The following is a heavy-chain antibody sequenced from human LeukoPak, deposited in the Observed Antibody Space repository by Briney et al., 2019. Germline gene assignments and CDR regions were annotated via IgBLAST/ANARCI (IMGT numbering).Heavy chain of an antibody. CDR1: KFTFSDYY. Sequence: GGSLSLSYPASKFTFSDYYMSWIRQAPGKGLEWVSYISSSGSTIYYADSVMGRFTISRENAKNSLYLQMNSLRAEDTAVYYCAKRRYSSGWYDFDYWGQGTLVTVSS. CDR3: AKRRYSSGWYDFDY. CDR2: ISSSGSTI. J-gene: IGHJ4*02. V-gene: IGHV3-11*04. D-gene: IGHD6-19*01.